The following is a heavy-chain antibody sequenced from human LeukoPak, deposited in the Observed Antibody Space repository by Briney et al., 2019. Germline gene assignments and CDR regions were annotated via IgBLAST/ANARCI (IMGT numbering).Heavy chain of an antibody. D-gene: IGHD3-3*01. Sequence: GASLQISCKGSGYSFTSYWIGWVRQLPGKGLEWMGIIYPGDSDTRYSPSFQGQVTISADKSISTAYLQWSSLKASDTAMYYCARSPTKDDFWSGYYPDPYYFDYWGQGTLVTVSS. CDR3: ARSPTKDDFWSGYYPDPYYFDY. CDR1: GYSFTSYW. V-gene: IGHV5-51*01. CDR2: IYPGDSDT. J-gene: IGHJ4*02.